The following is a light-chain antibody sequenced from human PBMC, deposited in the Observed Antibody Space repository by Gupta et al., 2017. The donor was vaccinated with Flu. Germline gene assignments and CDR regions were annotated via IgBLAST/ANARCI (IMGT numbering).Light chain of an antibody. CDR1: QAVSNW. CDR2: AIS. J-gene: IGKJ4*01. V-gene: IGKV1D-12*01. CDR3: QQANSFPLLT. Sequence: DIQMTQSPSSLSASEGDRVTITCRASQAVSNWLAWYQQKPGKAPKLLIYAISVLQTGVPSRFSGSGSGTEFTLTISSLQPEDFATYYCQQANSFPLLTFDGGSKVEIK.